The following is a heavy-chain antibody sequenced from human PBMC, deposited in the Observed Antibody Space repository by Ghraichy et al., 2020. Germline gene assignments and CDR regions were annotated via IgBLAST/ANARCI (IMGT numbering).Heavy chain of an antibody. D-gene: IGHD3-22*01. Sequence: GGSLRLSCAASGFTFSSYSMNWVRQAPGKGLEWVSYISSSSSTIYYADSVKGRFTISRDNAKNSLYLQMNSLRAEDTAVYYCARDYIRHYYDSSGYYPLDYGMDVWAKGPRSPSP. CDR1: GFTFSSYS. V-gene: IGHV3-48*01. CDR3: ARDYIRHYYDSSGYYPLDYGMDV. CDR2: ISSSSSTI. J-gene: IGHJ6*02.